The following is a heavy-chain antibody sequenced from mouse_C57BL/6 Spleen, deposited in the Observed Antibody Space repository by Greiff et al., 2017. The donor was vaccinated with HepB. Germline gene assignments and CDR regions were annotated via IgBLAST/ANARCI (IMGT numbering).Heavy chain of an antibody. D-gene: IGHD1-1*01. Sequence: EVQLQQSGAELVRPGASVKLSCTASGFNIKDDYMHWVKQRPEQGLEWIGWIDPENGDTEYASKFQGKATITADTSSNTAYLQLSSLTAEDTAVYYGTHYGSSLDYWGQGTTLTVSA. CDR3: THYGSSLDY. J-gene: IGHJ2*01. CDR2: IDPENGDT. V-gene: IGHV14-4*01. CDR1: GFNIKDDY.